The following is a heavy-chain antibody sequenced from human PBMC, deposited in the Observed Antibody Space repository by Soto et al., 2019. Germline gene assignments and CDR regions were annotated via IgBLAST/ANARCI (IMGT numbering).Heavy chain of an antibody. V-gene: IGHV3-49*05. J-gene: IGHJ4*02. CDR1: GFTFGDYA. D-gene: IGHD1-26*01. CDR2: IRSKAYGGTT. Sequence: KSGGSLRLSCTASGFTFGDYAMSWFRQAPGKGLEWVGFIRSKAYGGTTEYAASVKGRFTISXXXXXXXXXXXXXXXXXXXXAVXXCTRARIVGAPDLPYFDYWGQGTLVTVSS. CDR3: TRARIVGAPDLPYFDY.